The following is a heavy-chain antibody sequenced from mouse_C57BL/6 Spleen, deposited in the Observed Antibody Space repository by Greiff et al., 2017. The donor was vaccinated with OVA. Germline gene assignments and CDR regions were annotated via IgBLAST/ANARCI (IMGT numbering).Heavy chain of an antibody. CDR3: ARGGSNYDWYFDV. V-gene: IGHV1-52*01. Sequence: QVQLKQPGAELVRPGSSVKLSCKASGYTFTSYWMHWVKQRPIQGLEWIGNIDPSDSETHYNQKFKDKATLTVDKSSSTAYMQLSSLTSEDSAVYYCARGGSNYDWYFDVWGTGTTVTVSS. J-gene: IGHJ1*03. D-gene: IGHD2-5*01. CDR2: IDPSDSET. CDR1: GYTFTSYW.